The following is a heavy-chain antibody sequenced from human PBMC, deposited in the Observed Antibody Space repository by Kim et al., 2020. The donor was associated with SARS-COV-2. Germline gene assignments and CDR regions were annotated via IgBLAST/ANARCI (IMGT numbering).Heavy chain of an antibody. D-gene: IGHD3-22*01. Sequence: SETLSLTCTVSGGSISSGGYYWSWIRQHPGKGLEWIGYIYYSGSTYYNPSLKSRVTISVDTSKNQFSLKLSSVTAADTAVYYCARSRITMIVVVDAFDIWGHGKMVTVSS. CDR2: IYYSGST. CDR3: ARSRITMIVVVDAFDI. CDR1: GGSISSGGYY. V-gene: IGHV4-31*03. J-gene: IGHJ3*02.